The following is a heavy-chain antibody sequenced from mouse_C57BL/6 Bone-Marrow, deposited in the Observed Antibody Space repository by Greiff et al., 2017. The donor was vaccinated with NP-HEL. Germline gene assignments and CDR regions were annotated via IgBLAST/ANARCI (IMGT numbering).Heavy chain of an antibody. CDR3: ARLYYGSRWYFDY. D-gene: IGHD1-1*01. V-gene: IGHV5-4*01. Sequence: EVQVVESGGGLVKPGGSLKLSCAASGFTFSSYAMSWVRQTPEKRLEWVATISDGGSYTYYPDNVKGRFTISRDNAKNNLYLQMSHLKSEDTAMYYCARLYYGSRWYFDYWGQGTTLTVSS. J-gene: IGHJ2*01. CDR2: ISDGGSYT. CDR1: GFTFSSYA.